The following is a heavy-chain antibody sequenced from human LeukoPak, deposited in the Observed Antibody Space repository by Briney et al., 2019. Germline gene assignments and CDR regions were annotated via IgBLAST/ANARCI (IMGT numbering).Heavy chain of an antibody. V-gene: IGHV3-48*04. CDR2: ISSGSSTI. J-gene: IGHJ4*02. Sequence: PGGSLRLSCAASGFTFSSYSMNWVRQAPGKGLEWVSYISSGSSTIYYADSVKGRFTISRDNAKNSLYLQMNSLRAEDTAVYYCVSLWLTGYWGQGTLVTVSS. CDR3: VSLWLTGY. CDR1: GFTFSSYS. D-gene: IGHD6-19*01.